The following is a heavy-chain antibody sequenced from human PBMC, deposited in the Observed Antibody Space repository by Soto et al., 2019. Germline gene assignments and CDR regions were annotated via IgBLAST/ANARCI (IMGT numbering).Heavy chain of an antibody. CDR3: ASAAHIVGATGYFQH. D-gene: IGHD1-26*01. CDR1: GGTFSSYA. CDR2: IIPIFGTA. J-gene: IGHJ1*01. V-gene: IGHV1-69*01. Sequence: QVQLVQSGAEVKKPGSSVKVSCKASGGTFSSYAISWVRQAPGQGLEWMGGIIPIFGTANYAQKFQGRVTITADESTSTAYMELSSLRPEDRAVYYCASAAHIVGATGYFQHWGQGTLVTVSS.